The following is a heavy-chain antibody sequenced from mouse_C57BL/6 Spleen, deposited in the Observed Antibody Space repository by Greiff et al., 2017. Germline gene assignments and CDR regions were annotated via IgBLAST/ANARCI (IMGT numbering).Heavy chain of an antibody. J-gene: IGHJ4*01. CDR2: IDPETGGT. D-gene: IGHD2-1*01. Sequence: QVQLQQSGAELVRPGASVTLSCKASGYTFTDYEMHWVKQTPVHGLEWIGAIDPETGGTAYNQKFKGKATLTADKSSSTAYMELRSLTSEDSAVYYCTRLYYGNYEAYYYAMDYWGQGTSVTVSS. CDR1: GYTFTDYE. CDR3: TRLYYGNYEAYYYAMDY. V-gene: IGHV1-15*01.